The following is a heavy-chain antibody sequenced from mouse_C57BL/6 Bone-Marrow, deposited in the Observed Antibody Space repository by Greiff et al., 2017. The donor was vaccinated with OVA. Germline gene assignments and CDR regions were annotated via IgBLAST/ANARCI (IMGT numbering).Heavy chain of an antibody. Sequence: QVQLQQPGAELVKPGASVKLSCKASGYTFTSYWMQWVKQRPGQGLEWIGEIDPSDSYTNYNQKFKGKATLTVDKSSSTAYMQLSSLTSEDSAVYYCFNWVYFEYWGQGTTLTVSS. CDR3: FNWVYFEY. CDR1: GYTFTSYW. CDR2: IDPSDSYT. D-gene: IGHD4-1*01. V-gene: IGHV1-50*01. J-gene: IGHJ2*01.